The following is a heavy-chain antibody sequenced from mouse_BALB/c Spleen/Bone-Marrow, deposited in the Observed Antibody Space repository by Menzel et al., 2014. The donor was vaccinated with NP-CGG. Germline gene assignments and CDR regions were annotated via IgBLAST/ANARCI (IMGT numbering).Heavy chain of an antibody. CDR3: ARSEYGNSYAMDY. J-gene: IGHJ4*01. V-gene: IGHV1-67*01. Sequence: VHLVESGPELVRPGVSVKISCKGSGYTFTDYAMHWVKQSHAKSLEWIGVISTYSGNTNYNQKFKGKATMTVDKSSSTAYMELARLTSEDSAIYYCARSEYGNSYAMDYWGQGTSVTVSS. CDR1: GYTFTDYA. CDR2: ISTYSGNT. D-gene: IGHD2-10*02.